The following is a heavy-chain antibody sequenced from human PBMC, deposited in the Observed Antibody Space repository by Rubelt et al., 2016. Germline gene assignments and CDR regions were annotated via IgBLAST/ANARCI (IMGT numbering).Heavy chain of an antibody. CDR1: GSSFKNYA. CDR2: ISGTGGST. V-gene: IGHV3-23*01. Sequence: GGSLRLACVASGSSFKNYAMSWVRQAPGKGLQWVSGISGTGGSTYYADSVKGRFTISRDNSKNTLYLQMNSLRAEDTAVYYCAKDRPSSGYSYDYWGQGTLVTVSS. D-gene: IGHD3-22*01. J-gene: IGHJ4*02. CDR3: AKDRPSSGYSYDY.